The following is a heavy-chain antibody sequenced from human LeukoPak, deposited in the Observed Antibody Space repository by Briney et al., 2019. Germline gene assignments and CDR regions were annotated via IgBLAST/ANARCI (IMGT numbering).Heavy chain of an antibody. V-gene: IGHV1-2*02. CDR3: ARDGGWDFWSGAKGPYFDY. CDR1: GYTFTDYY. Sequence: ASVKVSCKASGYTFTDYYMHWVRQAPGQGLEWMEWINPNSGGTNYAQKFQGRVTMTRDTSISTAYMELSRLRSDDTAVYYCARDGGWDFWSGAKGPYFDYWGQGTLVTVSS. CDR2: INPNSGGT. J-gene: IGHJ4*02. D-gene: IGHD3-3*01.